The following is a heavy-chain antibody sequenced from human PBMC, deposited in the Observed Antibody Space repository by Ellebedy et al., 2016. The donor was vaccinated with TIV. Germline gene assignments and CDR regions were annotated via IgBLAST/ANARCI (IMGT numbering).Heavy chain of an antibody. CDR1: GFTFSSYW. CDR3: ATDGSYGDYVFPRHAFEM. CDR2: INQDGSQK. Sequence: GESLKISCAVSGFTFSSYWMSWVRQAPGKGLEWVANINQDGSQKYYVDSVKGRFTISRDNAKNSLYLQMHSLRVEDTAVYFCATDGSYGDYVFPRHAFEMWGPGTMVSASS. V-gene: IGHV3-7*01. D-gene: IGHD4-17*01. J-gene: IGHJ3*02.